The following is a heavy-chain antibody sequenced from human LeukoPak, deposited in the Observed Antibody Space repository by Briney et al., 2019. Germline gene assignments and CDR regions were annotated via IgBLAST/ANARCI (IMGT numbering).Heavy chain of an antibody. CDR2: IKQDGSEK. J-gene: IGHJ6*03. CDR3: ARERRENSSSWYSLYYYYYYYMDV. Sequence: PGGSLRLSCAASGFTFSSYWMSWVRQAPGKGLEWVANIKQDGSEKYYVDSVKGRFTISRDNAKNSLYLQMNSLRAEDTAVYYCARERRENSSSWYSLYYYYYYYMDVWGKGTTVTVSS. D-gene: IGHD6-13*01. CDR1: GFTFSSYW. V-gene: IGHV3-7*01.